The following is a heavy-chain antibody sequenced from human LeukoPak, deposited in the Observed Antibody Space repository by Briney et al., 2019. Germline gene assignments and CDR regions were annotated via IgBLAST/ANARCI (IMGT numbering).Heavy chain of an antibody. V-gene: IGHV4-39*01. J-gene: IGHJ6*03. Sequence: SETLSLTCTVPGCSISSSSYYWGWIRQPPGKGLEWTGSIYYSGSTYYNPSLKSRLTISVDTSTNQCPLKLSSVPAADTAVYYCARQRHSSSSLDFYYCYYMDVWGKGTTVSVSS. D-gene: IGHD6-6*01. CDR2: IYYSGST. CDR3: ARQRHSSSSLDFYYCYYMDV. CDR1: GCSISSSSYY.